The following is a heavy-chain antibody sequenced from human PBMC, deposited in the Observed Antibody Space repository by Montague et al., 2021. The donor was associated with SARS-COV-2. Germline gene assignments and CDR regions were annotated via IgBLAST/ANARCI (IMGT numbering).Heavy chain of an antibody. CDR2: IYYSGST. D-gene: IGHD3-16*01. CDR1: GGSTSSYY. CDR3: AREFRIELWQTNWYFGL. V-gene: IGHV4-59*01. Sequence: SETLSLTCTVSGGSTSSYYWSWIRQPLGKGLEWIGCIYYSGSTNYNPSLKSRVTISVDTSKTQFALRLHSVTAADTAVYYCAREFRIELWQTNWYFGLWGRGTLVTVSS. J-gene: IGHJ2*01.